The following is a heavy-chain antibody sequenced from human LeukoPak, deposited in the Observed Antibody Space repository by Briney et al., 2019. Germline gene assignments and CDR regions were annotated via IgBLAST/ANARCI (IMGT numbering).Heavy chain of an antibody. CDR1: GFTFSSYW. Sequence: GGSLRLSCAASGFTFSSYWMSWVRQAPGKGLEWVANIKQDGSEKYYVDSVKGRFTISRDNAKNSLYLQMNSLTAEDTAVYYCARGSYCSSTSCRYFEDWAQGTLVTVSS. CDR3: ARGSYCSSTSCRYFED. CDR2: IKQDGSEK. D-gene: IGHD2-2*01. J-gene: IGHJ4*02. V-gene: IGHV3-7*01.